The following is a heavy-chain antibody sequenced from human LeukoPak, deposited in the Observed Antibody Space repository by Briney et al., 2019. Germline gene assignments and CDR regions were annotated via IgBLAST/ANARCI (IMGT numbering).Heavy chain of an antibody. CDR3: AKAEGTFGGVIDPLDY. V-gene: IGHV3-23*01. CDR1: GFTFSSYA. D-gene: IGHD3-16*02. J-gene: IGHJ4*02. CDR2: ISGSGGST. Sequence: TGGSLRLSCAASGFTFSSYAMSWVRQAPGKGLEWVSAISGSGGSTYYADSVKGRFTISRDNSKNTLYLQMNSLRAEDTAVYYCAKAEGTFGGVIDPLDYWGQGTLVTVSS.